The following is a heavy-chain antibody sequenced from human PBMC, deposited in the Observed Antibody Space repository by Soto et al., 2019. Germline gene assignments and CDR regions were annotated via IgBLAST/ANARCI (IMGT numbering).Heavy chain of an antibody. CDR1: GYTFTNYG. Sequence: QVQLVQSGAEVKKPGASVKVSCKASGYTFTNYGFSWVRQAPGQGLEWMGWISAYNGNTKYAQKLQGRVTMTTDTSTSTANMELRSLRSDDTAGYYCARDLGVGMEDYWGQGTPVTVSS. J-gene: IGHJ4*02. V-gene: IGHV1-18*01. D-gene: IGHD3-10*01. CDR2: ISAYNGNT. CDR3: ARDLGVGMEDY.